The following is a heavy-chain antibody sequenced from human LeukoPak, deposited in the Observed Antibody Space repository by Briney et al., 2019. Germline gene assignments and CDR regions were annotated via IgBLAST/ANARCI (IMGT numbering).Heavy chain of an antibody. CDR1: GYSISSGYF. CDR3: ARFNTYYYDSSGYNNWFDP. Sequence: PSETLSLTCAVSGYSISSGYFWGWIRQPPGKGLEWIGSIYHSGTTYYNPSLKSRVTISVDTSKNQFSLKLSSVTAADTAVYYCARFNTYYYDSSGYNNWFDPWGQGTLVTVSS. CDR2: IYHSGTT. V-gene: IGHV4-38-2*01. J-gene: IGHJ5*02. D-gene: IGHD3-22*01.